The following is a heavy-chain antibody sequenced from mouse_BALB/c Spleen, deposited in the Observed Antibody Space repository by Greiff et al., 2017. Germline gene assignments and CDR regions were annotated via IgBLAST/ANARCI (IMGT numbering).Heavy chain of an antibody. Sequence: EVKLMESGGGLVKPGGSLKLSCAASGFTFSDYYMYWVRQTPEKRLEWVATISDGGSYTYYPDSVKGRFTISRDNAKNNLYLQMSSLKSEDTAMYYCAREDGRTYWGQGTLVTVSA. J-gene: IGHJ3*01. CDR2: ISDGGSYT. CDR1: GFTFSDYY. CDR3: AREDGRTY. D-gene: IGHD1-1*02. V-gene: IGHV5-4*02.